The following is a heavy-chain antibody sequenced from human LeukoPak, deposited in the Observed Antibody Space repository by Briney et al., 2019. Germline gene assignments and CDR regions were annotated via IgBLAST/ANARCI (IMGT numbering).Heavy chain of an antibody. V-gene: IGHV4-39*01. CDR2: VYYSGST. CDR3: ARHVGTAAAGLGGYFDY. J-gene: IGHJ4*02. CDR1: GGSISSSSYY. Sequence: SETLSLTCTVSGGSISSSSYYWGWIRQPPGKGLEWIGSVYYSGSTYYNPSLKSRVTISVDTSKNQFSLKLSSVTAADTAVYYCARHVGTAAAGLGGYFDYWGQGTLVTVSS. D-gene: IGHD6-13*01.